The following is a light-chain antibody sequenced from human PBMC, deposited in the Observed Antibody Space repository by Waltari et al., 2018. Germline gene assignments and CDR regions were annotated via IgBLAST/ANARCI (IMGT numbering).Light chain of an antibody. Sequence: QSVLTQPAPVSGPPGQSLTISCTGTNSDVGGYNYVPWYQQYPGKAPRLMIYDVTKRPSGVSNRFSGSKSGNTASLTISGLQAEDEADYYCSSYTSSGTLRIFGGGTKVTAL. V-gene: IGLV2-14*01. CDR3: SSYTSSGTLRI. J-gene: IGLJ2*01. CDR2: DVT. CDR1: NSDVGGYNY.